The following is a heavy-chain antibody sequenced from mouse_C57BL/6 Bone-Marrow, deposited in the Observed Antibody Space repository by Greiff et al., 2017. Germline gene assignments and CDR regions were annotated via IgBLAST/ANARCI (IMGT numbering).Heavy chain of an antibody. D-gene: IGHD4-1*02. V-gene: IGHV3-6*01. CDR2: ISYDGSN. CDR3: ARGGPTGFPTMDY. CDR1: GYSITSGYY. J-gene: IGHJ4*01. Sequence: EVQLQQSGPGLVKPSQSLSLTCSVTGYSITSGYYWNWIRQFPGNKLEWMGYISYDGSNNYNPSLKNRISITRDTSKNQFFLKLNSVTTEDTATYHCARGGPTGFPTMDYWGQGTSVTVSS.